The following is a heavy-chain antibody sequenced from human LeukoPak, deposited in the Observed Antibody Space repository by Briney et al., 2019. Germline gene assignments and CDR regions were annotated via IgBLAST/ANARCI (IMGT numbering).Heavy chain of an antibody. CDR3: ARDPRWYRGNFDY. CDR2: IIPIFGTA. V-gene: IGHV1-69*05. Sequence: GASVKVSCKASGGTFSSYAISWVRQAPGQGLEWMGRIIPIFGTANYAQKFQGRVTITTDESTSTAYMELSSRRSEDTAVYYCARDPRWYRGNFDYWGQGTLVTVSS. D-gene: IGHD6-13*01. J-gene: IGHJ4*02. CDR1: GGTFSSYA.